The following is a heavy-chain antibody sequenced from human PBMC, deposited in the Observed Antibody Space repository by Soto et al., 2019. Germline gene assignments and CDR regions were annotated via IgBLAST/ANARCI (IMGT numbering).Heavy chain of an antibody. CDR3: ARTTDPSNVFGYAFDI. Sequence: GGSLRLSCAASGFTFSDYYMSWIRQAPGKGLEWVSYISSSGSTIYYADSVKGRFTISRDNAKNSLYLQMNSLRAEDTAVYYCARTTDPSNVFGYAFDIWGQGTMVTVSS. J-gene: IGHJ3*02. D-gene: IGHD3-16*01. V-gene: IGHV3-11*01. CDR1: GFTFSDYY. CDR2: ISSSGSTI.